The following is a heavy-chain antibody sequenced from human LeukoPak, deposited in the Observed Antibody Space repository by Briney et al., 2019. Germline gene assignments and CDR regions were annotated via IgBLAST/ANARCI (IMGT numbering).Heavy chain of an antibody. J-gene: IGHJ3*02. V-gene: IGHV3-73*01. D-gene: IGHD2-2*01. CDR3: TRRFIVVAENDAFDI. Sequence: GGSLRLSCAASGFTFSGSAMHWVRQASGKGLEWVGRIRSKANSYATAYAASVKGRFTISRDDSKNTAYLQMNSLKTEDTAVYYCTRRFIVVAENDAFDIWGQGTMVTVSS. CDR2: IRSKANSYAT. CDR1: GFTFSGSA.